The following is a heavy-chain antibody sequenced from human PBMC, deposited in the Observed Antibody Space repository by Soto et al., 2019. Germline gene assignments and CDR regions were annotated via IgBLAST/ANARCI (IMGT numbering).Heavy chain of an antibody. Sequence: QPGGSLRLSCAASGFTFSSYWMHWVRQAPGKGLVWVSRINSDGSSTSYADSVKGRFTISRDNAKNTLYLQMNSLRAEDTAVYYCARTGYSSSWPFDYWGQGTLVTVSS. CDR2: INSDGSST. J-gene: IGHJ4*02. V-gene: IGHV3-74*01. CDR1: GFTFSSYW. D-gene: IGHD6-13*01. CDR3: ARTGYSSSWPFDY.